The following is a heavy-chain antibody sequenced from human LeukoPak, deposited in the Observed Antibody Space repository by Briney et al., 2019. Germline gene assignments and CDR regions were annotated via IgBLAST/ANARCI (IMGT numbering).Heavy chain of an antibody. V-gene: IGHV3-7*03. CDR1: GFAFSDYW. J-gene: IGHJ4*02. CDR3: ARDRDFRLHY. Sequence: PGGSLRLSCAASGFAFSDYWMSWVRQAPGKGLEWVANINEDGSKKHYLDSVEGRFTISRDNAKNSLYLQMNSLRAEDTAVFYCARDRDFRLHYRGQGTLVTVSS. CDR2: INEDGSKK. D-gene: IGHD2-21*01.